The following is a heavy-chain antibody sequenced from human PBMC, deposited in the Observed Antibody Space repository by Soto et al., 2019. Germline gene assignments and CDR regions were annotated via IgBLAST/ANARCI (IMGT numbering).Heavy chain of an antibody. V-gene: IGHV3-33*01. CDR2: IWNDGTTK. CDR3: SRRYGGNDY. Sequence: QVQLVESGGGVVQPGRSLKLSCAASGFTFSDYAMHWVRQAPGKGLEWVAVIWNDGTTKYNVDSVKGRFSISRDNSKNTVSLKTNSLRAEDTALYYYSRRYGGNDYWGQGTMVTVSS. CDR1: GFTFSDYA. D-gene: IGHD4-17*01. J-gene: IGHJ4*02.